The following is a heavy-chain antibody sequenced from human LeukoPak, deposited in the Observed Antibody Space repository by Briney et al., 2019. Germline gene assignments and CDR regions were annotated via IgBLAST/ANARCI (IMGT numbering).Heavy chain of an antibody. D-gene: IGHD1-1*01. CDR2: IHYSGST. CDR3: ARTGSTGGY. Sequence: SETLSLTCTVSGGSVSGGNYYCSWIRQSPGKGLEWIGYIHYSGSTVYNPSLKSRVTMSIDTSKNQSSLNLSSVTAADTAVYYCARTGSTGGYWGQGTLVTVSS. J-gene: IGHJ4*02. V-gene: IGHV4-61*01. CDR1: GGSVSGGNYY.